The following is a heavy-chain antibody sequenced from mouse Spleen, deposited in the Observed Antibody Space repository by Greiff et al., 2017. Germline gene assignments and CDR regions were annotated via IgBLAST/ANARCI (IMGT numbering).Heavy chain of an antibody. J-gene: IGHJ3*01. CDR1: GFTFSDYY. CDR3: ARAYYGNYAWFAY. Sequence: EVKLQESGGGLVQPGGSLKLSCATSGFTFSDYYMYWVRQTPEKRLEWVAYISNGGGSTYYPDTVKGRFTISRDNAKNTLYLQMSRLKSEDTAMYYCARAYYGNYAWFAYWGQGTLVTVSA. V-gene: IGHV5-12*02. CDR2: ISNGGGST. D-gene: IGHD2-10*01.